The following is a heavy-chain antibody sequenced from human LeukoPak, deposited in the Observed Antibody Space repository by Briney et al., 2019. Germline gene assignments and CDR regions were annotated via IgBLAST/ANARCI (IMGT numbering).Heavy chain of an antibody. D-gene: IGHD3-16*01. V-gene: IGHV4-59*12. Sequence: SETLSLTCTVSGGSISSYYWSWIRQPPGKGLEWIGYIYYSGSTNYNPSLKSRVTISVDTSKNQFSLKLSSVTAADTAVYYCAKEGEGSTSHWGQGTLVTVSS. CDR1: GGSISSYY. CDR3: AKEGEGSTSH. CDR2: IYYSGST. J-gene: IGHJ4*02.